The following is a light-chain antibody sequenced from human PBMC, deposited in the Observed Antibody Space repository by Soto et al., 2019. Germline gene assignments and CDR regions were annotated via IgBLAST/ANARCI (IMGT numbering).Light chain of an antibody. CDR2: DVT. CDR3: SSHSGSNYAFL. CDR1: SSDVGRYNS. J-gene: IGLJ1*01. V-gene: IGLV2-8*01. Sequence: QSALTQPPSASGSPGQSVTISCTGTSSDVGRYNSVSWYQHHPGKAPQLMIYDVTKRPSGVSDRFSGSKSGNAASLTVSGLQAEDEADYYCSSHSGSNYAFLFGTGTKVTVL.